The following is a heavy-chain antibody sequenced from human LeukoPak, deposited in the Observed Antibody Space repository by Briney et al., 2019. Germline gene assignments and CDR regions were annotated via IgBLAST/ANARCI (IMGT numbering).Heavy chain of an antibody. V-gene: IGHV4-59*01. J-gene: IGHJ4*02. CDR3: AREGTVTTPDY. CDR2: IYHSGST. CDR1: GGSISSYY. D-gene: IGHD4-17*01. Sequence: SETLSLTCTVSGGSISSYYWSWIRQPPGKGLEWIGYIYHSGSTNYNPSPKSRVTISVDTSKNQFSLKLSSVTAADTAVYYCAREGTVTTPDYWGQGTLVTVSS.